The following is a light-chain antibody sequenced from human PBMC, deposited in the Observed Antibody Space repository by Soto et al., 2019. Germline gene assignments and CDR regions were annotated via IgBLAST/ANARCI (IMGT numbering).Light chain of an antibody. CDR2: GAS. J-gene: IGKJ1*01. CDR3: QQRSNWPWT. Sequence: EIVMTQSPATLSVSPGERATLSCRASQSVNSNLAWYQQKPGQAPRLLIYGASNRATGIPDRFSGSGSGTDFTLTISSLEPEDFAVYYCQQRSNWPWTFGQGTKVDI. CDR1: QSVNSN. V-gene: IGKV3-11*01.